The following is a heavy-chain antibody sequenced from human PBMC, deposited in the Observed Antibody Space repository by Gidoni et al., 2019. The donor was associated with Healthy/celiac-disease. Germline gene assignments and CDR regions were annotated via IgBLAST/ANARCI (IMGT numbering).Heavy chain of an antibody. CDR1: GFTFSSYS. CDR3: AREGDIVKFDP. V-gene: IGHV3-21*01. Sequence: EVQLVESGGGLVKPGGSLILSCAASGFTFSSYSMDWVRQAPVKGLGWVSSISSSSSYIYYADSVKGRFTISRDNAKNSLYLQKDRLRAEDTAVYYCAREGDIVKFDPWGKGTLVTVSS. J-gene: IGHJ5*02. D-gene: IGHD2-15*01. CDR2: ISSSSSYI.